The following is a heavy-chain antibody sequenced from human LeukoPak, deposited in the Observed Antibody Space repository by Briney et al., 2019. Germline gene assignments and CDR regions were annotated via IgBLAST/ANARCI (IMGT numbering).Heavy chain of an antibody. CDR1: GFTFSSYE. CDR3: ARDYCSGGSCYSGFDY. D-gene: IGHD2-15*01. Sequence: GGSLRLSCVASGFTFSSYEMNWVRQAPGKGLDWVSYISSSGYTIYYADSVKGRLTIFRDNAKNSVYLQMNSLRAEDTAVYYCARDYCSGGSCYSGFDYWGQGTLVTVSS. CDR2: ISSSGYTI. J-gene: IGHJ4*02. V-gene: IGHV3-48*03.